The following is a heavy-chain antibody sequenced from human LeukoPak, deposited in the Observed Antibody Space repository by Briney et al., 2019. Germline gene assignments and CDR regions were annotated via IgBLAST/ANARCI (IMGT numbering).Heavy chain of an antibody. CDR3: AKVPFLEWSRDAFDI. V-gene: IGHV3-23*01. Sequence: PGGSLRLSCAASGFTFSSYAMIWVRQAPGKGLEWVSAISGSGGSTYYADSVKGRFTISRDNSNNTLYLQMNSLRAEDTAVYYCAKVPFLEWSRDAFDIWGQGTMVTVSS. CDR2: ISGSGGST. J-gene: IGHJ3*02. CDR1: GFTFSSYA. D-gene: IGHD3-3*02.